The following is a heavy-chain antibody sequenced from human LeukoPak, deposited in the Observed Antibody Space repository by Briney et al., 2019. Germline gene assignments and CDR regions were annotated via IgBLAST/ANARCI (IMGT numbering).Heavy chain of an antibody. D-gene: IGHD1-26*01. CDR1: GGSIGSYN. CDR3: ARDLGASPGGDP. J-gene: IGHJ5*02. Sequence: PSETLSLTCTVSGGSIGSYNWSWIRQPAGKGLEWLGQTDSSGTTNYNPSLKSRVPMSVDTSKNQFSLKLSSVTAADTAVYYCARDLGASPGGDPWGQGTLVIVSS. V-gene: IGHV4-4*07. CDR2: TDSSGTT.